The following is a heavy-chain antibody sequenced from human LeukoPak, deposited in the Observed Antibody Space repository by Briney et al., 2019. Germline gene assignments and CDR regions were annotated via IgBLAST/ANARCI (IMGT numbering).Heavy chain of an antibody. CDR1: GFSFTAYS. Sequence: GGSLRLPCVASGFSFTAYSMNWVRQAPGRGLEWISYIGPGGDIYYADSVTGRFTVSRDIAKNSLYLQMNGLRVEDTAVYYCARRFDSWGQGTLVTVSS. CDR3: ARRFDS. V-gene: IGHV3-48*01. J-gene: IGHJ4*02. CDR2: IGPGGDI.